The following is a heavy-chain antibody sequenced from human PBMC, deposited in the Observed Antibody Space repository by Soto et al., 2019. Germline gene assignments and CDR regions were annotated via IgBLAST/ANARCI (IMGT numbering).Heavy chain of an antibody. CDR2: IVPSLDTT. D-gene: IGHD3-16*02. Sequence: QVHLVQSGTEVKKPGSSVKVSCKASGGTFSSSGFSWVRQAPGQGLEWMGMIVPSLDTTNYAQKFQARVTITADEVTSTAYIELRSLRSEDTAVYYCARGPQPRYTADPYAVDVWGQGTRVIVSS. CDR3: ARGPQPRYTADPYAVDV. V-gene: IGHV1-69*11. CDR1: GGTFSSSG. J-gene: IGHJ6*02.